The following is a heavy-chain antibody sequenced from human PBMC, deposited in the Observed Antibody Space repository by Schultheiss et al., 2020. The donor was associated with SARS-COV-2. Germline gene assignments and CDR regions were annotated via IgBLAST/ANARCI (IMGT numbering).Heavy chain of an antibody. D-gene: IGHD4-17*01. Sequence: GESLKISCAASGFTFSDYYMSWIRQAPGKGLEWVSSISSSSSYIYYADSVKGRFTISRDNAKNSLYLQMNTLRAEDTALYYCARLDYGDYEIDYWGQGTLVTVSS. J-gene: IGHJ4*02. CDR1: GFTFSDYY. CDR2: ISSSSSYI. CDR3: ARLDYGDYEIDY. V-gene: IGHV3-11*01.